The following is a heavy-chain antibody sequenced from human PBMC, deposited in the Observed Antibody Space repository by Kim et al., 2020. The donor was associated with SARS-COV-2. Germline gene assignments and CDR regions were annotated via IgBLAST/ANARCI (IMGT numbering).Heavy chain of an antibody. CDR3: ARDNGGGFFDY. J-gene: IGHJ4*02. V-gene: IGHV4-59*01. CDR1: GGSIASYY. CDR2: IYYTGST. Sequence: SETLSLTCSVSGGSIASYYWSWIRQPPGKGLEYIGYIYYTGSTNYNPSLKSRVTISVDTSKNHFSLRLSSVTAADTALYYCARDNGGGFFDYWCQGALV. D-gene: IGHD3-16*01.